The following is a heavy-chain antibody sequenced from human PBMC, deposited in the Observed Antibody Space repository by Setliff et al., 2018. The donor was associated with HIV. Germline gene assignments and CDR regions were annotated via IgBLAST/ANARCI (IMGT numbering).Heavy chain of an antibody. CDR2: IKTDGSTT. V-gene: IGHV3-74*03. Sequence: AGGSLRLSCTASGFTFSNYWMHWVRQAPGQGLVWVARIKTDGSTTTYADSVKGRFTISRDNAKNTVYLQMNSLRAEDTAVYYCVRDPDYFETGGYYPLDFWGQGISVTVSS. CDR1: GFTFSNYW. J-gene: IGHJ4*02. CDR3: VRDPDYFETGGYYPLDF. D-gene: IGHD3-22*01.